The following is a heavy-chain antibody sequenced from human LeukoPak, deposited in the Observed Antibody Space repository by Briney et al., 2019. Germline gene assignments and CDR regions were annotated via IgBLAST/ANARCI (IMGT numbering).Heavy chain of an antibody. CDR3: ARALLWFGESPYGMDV. V-gene: IGHV5-51*01. D-gene: IGHD3-10*01. J-gene: IGHJ6*02. Sequence: GESLKISCKGSGYSFTSYWIGWVRQMPGKGLEWMGIIYPGDSDTRYSPSFQGQVTISADKSISTAYLQWSSLKASDTAMYYCARALLWFGESPYGMDVWGQGTTVTVSS. CDR1: GYSFTSYW. CDR2: IYPGDSDT.